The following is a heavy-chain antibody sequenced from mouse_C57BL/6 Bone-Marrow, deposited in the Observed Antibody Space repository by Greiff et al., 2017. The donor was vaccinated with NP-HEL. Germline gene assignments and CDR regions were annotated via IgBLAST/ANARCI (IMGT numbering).Heavy chain of an antibody. V-gene: IGHV5-4*03. Sequence: EVMLVESGGGLVKPGGSLKLSCAASGFTFSSYAMSWVRQTPEKRLEWVATISDGGSYTYYPDNVKGRFTISRDNAKNNLYLQMSHLKSEDTAMYYCARQLTGPPYAMDYWGQGTSVTVSS. CDR1: GFTFSSYA. CDR3: ARQLTGPPYAMDY. J-gene: IGHJ4*01. CDR2: ISDGGSYT. D-gene: IGHD4-1*01.